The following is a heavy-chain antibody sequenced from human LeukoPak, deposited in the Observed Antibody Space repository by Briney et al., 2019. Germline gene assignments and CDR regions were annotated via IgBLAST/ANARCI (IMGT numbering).Heavy chain of an antibody. CDR3: ARLLWFGESTYYFDY. D-gene: IGHD3-10*01. J-gene: IGHJ4*02. CDR1: GYTFTGYY. CDR2: INLNSGST. V-gene: IGHV1-2*02. Sequence: GASVKVSCKASGYTFTGYYMHWVRQAPAQGLEWMGWINLNSGSTNYAQKFQGRVTMTRDTSISTAYMQLSRRRSDDTAVYYCARLLWFGESTYYFDYWGQGTLVTVSS.